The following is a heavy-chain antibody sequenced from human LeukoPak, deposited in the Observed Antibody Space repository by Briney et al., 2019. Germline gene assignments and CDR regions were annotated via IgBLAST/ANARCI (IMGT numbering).Heavy chain of an antibody. Sequence: GESLKISCKASGYSFTSYWIAWVRQVPGKGLEWMGIIYPRDSDTRYSLSFQGQVTISVDKSISTAYLQWSSLKASDTAMYYCARQYGWFDPWGQGTPVTVSS. CDR2: IYPRDSDT. CDR1: GYSFTSYW. CDR3: ARQYGWFDP. D-gene: IGHD4-17*01. V-gene: IGHV5-51*01. J-gene: IGHJ5*02.